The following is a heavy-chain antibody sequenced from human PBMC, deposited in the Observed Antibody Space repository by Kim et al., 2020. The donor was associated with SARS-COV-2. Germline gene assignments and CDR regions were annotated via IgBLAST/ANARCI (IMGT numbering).Heavy chain of an antibody. J-gene: IGHJ4*02. CDR2: ISGSGDRT. V-gene: IGHV3-23*01. CDR3: ARDRGAADVDYFDY. CDR1: GFSFGSHA. D-gene: IGHD6-13*01. Sequence: GGSLRLSCAASGFSFGSHAMSWVRQTPGKGQEWVSAISGSGDRTYYTESVKGRFTLSRDNSKNMLYLQMNSLGAEDTAVYYCARDRGAADVDYFDYWGQGTLVTVSS.